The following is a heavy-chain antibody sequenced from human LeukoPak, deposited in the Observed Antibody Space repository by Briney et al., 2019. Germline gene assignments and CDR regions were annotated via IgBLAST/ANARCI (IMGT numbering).Heavy chain of an antibody. J-gene: IGHJ4*02. Sequence: ASVKVSCKVSGYTLTELSMHWVRQAPGQGLEWMGWINPNSGGTNYAQKFQGRVTMTRDTSISTAYMELSRLRSDDTAVYYCARGGLGYCSSTSCLPYFDYWGQGTLVTVSS. V-gene: IGHV1-2*02. CDR3: ARGGLGYCSSTSCLPYFDY. D-gene: IGHD2-2*01. CDR1: GYTLTELS. CDR2: INPNSGGT.